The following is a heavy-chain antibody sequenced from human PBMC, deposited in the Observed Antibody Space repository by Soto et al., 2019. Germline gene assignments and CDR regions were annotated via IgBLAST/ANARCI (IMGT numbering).Heavy chain of an antibody. CDR1: VFTVSSNY. J-gene: IGHJ6*02. Sequence: VVSLRLSCASSVFTVSSNYMSCVRHSPGKWLEWVSVIYSGGSTYYADSVKGRFTISRDNSKNTLYLQMNSLRAEDTAVYYCARDPSSDWYGYYYYGMEVWGQGTTVSVSS. V-gene: IGHV3-53*01. CDR2: IYSGGST. CDR3: ARDPSSDWYGYYYYGMEV. D-gene: IGHD6-19*01.